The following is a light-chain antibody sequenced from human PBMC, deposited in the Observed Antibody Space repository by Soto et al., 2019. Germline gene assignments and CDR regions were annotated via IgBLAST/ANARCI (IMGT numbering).Light chain of an antibody. J-gene: IGKJ4*01. CDR3: QQRSDWPPLT. V-gene: IGKV3-11*01. CDR2: DAS. Sequence: DIVLTQFPATLSLSPGERATLSCRASQSINTYLAWYQQQPRQPPRLLLSDASNRATGTPARFSGSGSGTDFTLTISSLEAEDFAVDYCQQRSDWPPLTFGGGTKVEIK. CDR1: QSINTY.